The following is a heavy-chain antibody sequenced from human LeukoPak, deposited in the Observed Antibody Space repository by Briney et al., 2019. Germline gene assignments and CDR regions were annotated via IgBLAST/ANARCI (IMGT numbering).Heavy chain of an antibody. CDR1: GFTFSSYG. V-gene: IGHV3-30*02. Sequence: PGGSLRLSCAASGFTFSSYGMHWVRQAPGKGLEWVAVIWYDGSNKYYADSVKGRFTISRDNSKNTLYLQMNSLRSEDTAVYYCAKGAIFGVTTRGYGMDVWGQGTSVTVSS. J-gene: IGHJ6*02. D-gene: IGHD3-3*01. CDR2: IWYDGSNK. CDR3: AKGAIFGVTTRGYGMDV.